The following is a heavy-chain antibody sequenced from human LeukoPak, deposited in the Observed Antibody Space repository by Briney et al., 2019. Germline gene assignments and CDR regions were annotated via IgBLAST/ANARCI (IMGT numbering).Heavy chain of an antibody. J-gene: IGHJ6*02. CDR3: ARDRAVAGYYYYGMDV. CDR2: INPNSGGT. CDR1: GYTFTGYY. D-gene: IGHD6-19*01. Sequence: ASVKDSCKASGYTFTGYYMHWVRQAPGQGLEWMGWINPNSGGTNYAQKFQGRVTMTRDTSISTAYMELSRLRSDDTAVYYCARDRAVAGYYYYGMDVWGQGTTVTVSS. V-gene: IGHV1-2*02.